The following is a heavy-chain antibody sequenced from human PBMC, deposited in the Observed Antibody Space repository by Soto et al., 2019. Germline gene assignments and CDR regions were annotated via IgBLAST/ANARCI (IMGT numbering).Heavy chain of an antibody. CDR3: ARDIEPPGLFFDY. Sequence: QVQLVESGGGLVKPGGSLRLSCAASGFSFSDYYMSWIRQAPRKGLEWVSYIDFTSNSIYYADSVKGRFTISRDNAKNSLYLQMNSLRAEDTAVYYCARDIEPPGLFFDYWGQGTLVTVSS. CDR2: IDFTSNSI. D-gene: IGHD6-13*01. CDR1: GFSFSDYY. J-gene: IGHJ4*02. V-gene: IGHV3-11*01.